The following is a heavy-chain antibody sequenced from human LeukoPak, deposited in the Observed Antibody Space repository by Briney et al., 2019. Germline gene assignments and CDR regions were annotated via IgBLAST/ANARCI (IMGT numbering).Heavy chain of an antibody. Sequence: SETLSLTCTISGGSISSYYWSWIRQPPGKGLEWIGYIYYSGSTDYNPSLKSRVTISVDTSRNQFSLRLSSVTAADTAVYYCARVTGYMTEDFFDYWGQGTLVTVSS. V-gene: IGHV4-59*01. D-gene: IGHD6-13*01. J-gene: IGHJ4*02. CDR3: ARVTGYMTEDFFDY. CDR1: GGSISSYY. CDR2: IYYSGST.